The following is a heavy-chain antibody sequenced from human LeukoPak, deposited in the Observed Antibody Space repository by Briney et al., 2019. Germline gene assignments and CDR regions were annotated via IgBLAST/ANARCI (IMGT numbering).Heavy chain of an antibody. V-gene: IGHV4-38-2*02. Sequence: SETLSLTCTVSGYSISSGYYWGWIRQPPGKGLEWIGSIYHSGSTYYNPSLKSRVTISVDTSKNQFSLKLSSVTAADTAVYYCARGHEDCSGGSCYFDYWGQGTLVTVSS. J-gene: IGHJ4*02. CDR2: IYHSGST. CDR3: ARGHEDCSGGSCYFDY. D-gene: IGHD2-15*01. CDR1: GYSISSGYY.